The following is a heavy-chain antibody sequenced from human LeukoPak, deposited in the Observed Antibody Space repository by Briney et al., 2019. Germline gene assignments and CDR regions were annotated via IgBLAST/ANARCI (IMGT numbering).Heavy chain of an antibody. Sequence: SETLSLTCTVSGGSISSSSYYWGWIRQPPGKGLEWIGSIYYSGSTYYNPSLKSRVTISVDTSKNQFSLKLSSVTAADTAVYYCARDNYGDYLTSFYFDYWGQGILVTVSS. CDR3: ARDNYGDYLTSFYFDY. J-gene: IGHJ4*02. CDR1: GGSISSSSYY. CDR2: IYYSGST. V-gene: IGHV4-39*07. D-gene: IGHD4-17*01.